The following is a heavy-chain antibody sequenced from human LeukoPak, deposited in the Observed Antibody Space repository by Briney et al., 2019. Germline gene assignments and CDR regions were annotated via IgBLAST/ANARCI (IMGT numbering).Heavy chain of an antibody. V-gene: IGHV1-18*01. J-gene: IGHJ4*02. CDR1: GYTFTSYG. Sequence: GASVKVSCKASGYTFTSYGISWVRQAPGQGLEWMGWISAYNGNTNYAQKLQGRVTLTTDTSTTTAYMELRSLGSDDTAVYFCARGFRERLLWFGESPYYFDYWGQGTLVTVSS. CDR2: ISAYNGNT. CDR3: ARGFRERLLWFGESPYYFDY. D-gene: IGHD3-10*01.